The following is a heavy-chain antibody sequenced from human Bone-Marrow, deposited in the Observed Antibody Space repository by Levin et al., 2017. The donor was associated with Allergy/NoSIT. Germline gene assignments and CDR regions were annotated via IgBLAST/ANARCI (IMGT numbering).Heavy chain of an antibody. D-gene: IGHD6-25*01. J-gene: IGHJ4*02. V-gene: IGHV3-15*01. CDR3: TTGFNSGYYEYYFEY. CDR1: GFTVNNAW. Sequence: PGGSLRLSCAVSGFTVNNAWMTWVRQAPGKGLEWVGRIKSKSDGETTIYTAPVRGRFTISSDESENTLYLQMKSLKTEDTAVYYCTTGFNSGYYEYYFEYWGQGALVTVSS. CDR2: IKSKSDGETT.